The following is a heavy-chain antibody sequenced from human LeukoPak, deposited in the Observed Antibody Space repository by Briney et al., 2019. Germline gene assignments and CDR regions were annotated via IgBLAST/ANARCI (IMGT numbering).Heavy chain of an antibody. J-gene: IGHJ6*03. CDR2: VSGADGTT. CDR1: GFTFSAYG. D-gene: IGHD4-11*01. Sequence: GGSLRLSCAASGFTFSAYGMSWVRQSPRKGLEWVSGVSGADGTTYYADSVKGRFTISGDNSKNTLYLQMNSLRAEDTAVYYCAKSTSPGYYYYMDVWGKGTTVTVSS. V-gene: IGHV3-23*01. CDR3: AKSTSPGYYYYMDV.